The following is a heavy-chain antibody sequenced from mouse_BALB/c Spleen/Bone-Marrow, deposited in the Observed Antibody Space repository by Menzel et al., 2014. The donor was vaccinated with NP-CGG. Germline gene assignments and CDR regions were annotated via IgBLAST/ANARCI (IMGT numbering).Heavy chain of an antibody. CDR1: GFTFSSYA. D-gene: IGHD1-1*01. CDR2: ISSGGST. Sequence: EVKLKQSGGDLVKPGGSLKLSCAASGFTFSSYAMPWVRQTPEKRLEWVASISSGGSTYYPDSEKGRFTTPRDNACNILYLQMISLRSEDADKYYCERVGISTVYYWGQGTTITVSS. V-gene: IGHV5-6-5*01. J-gene: IGHJ2*01. CDR3: ERVGISTVYY.